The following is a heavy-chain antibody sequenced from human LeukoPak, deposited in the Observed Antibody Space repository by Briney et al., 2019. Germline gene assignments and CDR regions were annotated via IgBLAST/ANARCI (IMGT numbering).Heavy chain of an antibody. J-gene: IGHJ4*02. CDR3: ASTARDCSSTSCYVLDY. Sequence: GGSLRLSCAASGFTVSDNYMSWVRQAPGKGLEWVSVFYSGGSTRYADSVKGRFTISRDNAKNSLYLQMNSLRAEDTAVYYCASTARDCSSTSCYVLDYWGQGTLVTVSS. CDR2: FYSGGST. V-gene: IGHV3-53*01. D-gene: IGHD2-2*01. CDR1: GFTVSDNY.